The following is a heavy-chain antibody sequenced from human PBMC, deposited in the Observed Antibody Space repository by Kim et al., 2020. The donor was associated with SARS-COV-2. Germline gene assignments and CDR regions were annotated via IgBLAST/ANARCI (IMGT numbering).Heavy chain of an antibody. CDR2: ISGDGGST. Sequence: GGSLRLSCAASGFTFDDYAMHWVRQAPGKGLEWVSLISGDGGSTYYADSVKGRFTISRDNSKNSLYLQMNSLRTEDTALYYCAKDIMATGSGRKALKPDYWGQGTLVTVSS. J-gene: IGHJ4*02. CDR3: AKDIMATGSGRKALKPDY. D-gene: IGHD3-10*01. V-gene: IGHV3-43*02. CDR1: GFTFDDYA.